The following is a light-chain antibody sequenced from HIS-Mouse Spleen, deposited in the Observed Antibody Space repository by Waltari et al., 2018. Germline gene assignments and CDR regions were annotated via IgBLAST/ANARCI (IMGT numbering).Light chain of an antibody. CDR3: QQYNSYLT. CDR2: KAS. V-gene: IGKV1-5*03. CDR1: QSISSW. J-gene: IGKJ4*01. Sequence: DIQMTQSPSTLSASVGDRVTITCRASQSISSWLAWYQQKPGKAPKLRIYKASSLESGVPSRFSGSGSVTEFTLTISSLQPDDFATYYCQQYNSYLTFGGGTKVEIK.